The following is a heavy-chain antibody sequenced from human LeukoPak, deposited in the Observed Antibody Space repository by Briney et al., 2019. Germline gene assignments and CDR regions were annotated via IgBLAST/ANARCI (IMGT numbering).Heavy chain of an antibody. J-gene: IGHJ4*02. Sequence: GASVKVSCKASGYTFTTYGITWIRQAPGQGLEWLGWISPYNAATEYAQNLQDRVSMTTDTSTNTAYIEVRSLKSDDTAVYYCARDSDWNVDYWGQGTLVTVSS. V-gene: IGHV1-18*01. D-gene: IGHD1-1*01. CDR3: ARDSDWNVDY. CDR1: GYTFTTYG. CDR2: ISPYNAAT.